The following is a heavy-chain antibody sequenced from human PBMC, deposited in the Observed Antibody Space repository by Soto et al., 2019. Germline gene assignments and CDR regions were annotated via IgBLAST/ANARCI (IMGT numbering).Heavy chain of an antibody. CDR1: GLTVSSNY. CDR3: ARERADY. V-gene: IGHV3-53*02. Sequence: EVQLVETGGGLIQPGGSPRLSCAASGLTVSSNYMSWVRQAPGKGLEWVSIIYSGGSTYYADSVKGRFTISRDNSKNTLYLQMNSLRAEDTDVYYCARERADYWGQGILVTVSS. J-gene: IGHJ4*02. CDR2: IYSGGST.